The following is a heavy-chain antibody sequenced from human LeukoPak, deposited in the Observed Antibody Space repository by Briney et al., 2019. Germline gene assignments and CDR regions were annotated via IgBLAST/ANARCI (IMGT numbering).Heavy chain of an antibody. CDR2: ISSSGSTI. CDR3: ARSAAAGTGYYYYGMDV. Sequence: PGGPLRLSCAASGFTFSDYYMSWIRQAPGKGLEWVSYISSSGSTIYYADSVKGRFTISRDNAKNSLYLQMNSLRAEDTAVYYCARSAAAGTGYYYYGMDVWGQGTTVTVSS. J-gene: IGHJ6*02. V-gene: IGHV3-11*01. D-gene: IGHD6-13*01. CDR1: GFTFSDYY.